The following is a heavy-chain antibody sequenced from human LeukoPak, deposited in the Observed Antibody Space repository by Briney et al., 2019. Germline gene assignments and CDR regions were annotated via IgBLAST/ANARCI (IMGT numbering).Heavy chain of an antibody. CDR1: GFTFTSSA. V-gene: IGHV1-58*02. Sequence: SVKVSCKASGFTFTSSAMQWVRQARGQRLEWIGWIVVGSGNTNYAQKFQERVTITRDMSTSTAYMELGSLRSEDTAVYYCALSTLTSSAGLDYWGQGTLVTVSS. J-gene: IGHJ4*02. CDR2: IVVGSGNT. CDR3: ALSTLTSSAGLDY.